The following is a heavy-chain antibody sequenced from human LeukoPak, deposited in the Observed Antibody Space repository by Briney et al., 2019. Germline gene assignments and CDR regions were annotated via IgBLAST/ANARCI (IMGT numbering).Heavy chain of an antibody. J-gene: IGHJ4*02. CDR3: AKDLVGDIVATTFDY. V-gene: IGHV1-69*05. D-gene: IGHD5-12*01. CDR1: GGTFSSYA. Sequence: SVKVSCKASGGTFSSYAISWVRQAPGQGLEWMGGIIPIFGTANYAQKFQGRVTITTDESTSTAYMELSSLRSEDTAVYYCAKDLVGDIVATTFDYWGQGTLVTVSS. CDR2: IIPIFGTA.